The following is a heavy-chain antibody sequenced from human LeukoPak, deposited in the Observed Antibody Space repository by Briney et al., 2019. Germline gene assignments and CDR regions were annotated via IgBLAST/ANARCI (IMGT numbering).Heavy chain of an antibody. CDR3: ARVPRYYGSGISRFDP. V-gene: IGHV4-39*07. Sequence: SETLSLTCTVSGGSISSSSYYWGWIRQPPGKGLEWIGSIYYSGSTYYNPSLKSRVTISVDTSKNQFSLKLSSVTAADTAVYYCARVPRYYGSGISRFDPWGQGTLVTVSS. CDR1: GGSISSSSYY. J-gene: IGHJ5*02. D-gene: IGHD3-10*01. CDR2: IYYSGST.